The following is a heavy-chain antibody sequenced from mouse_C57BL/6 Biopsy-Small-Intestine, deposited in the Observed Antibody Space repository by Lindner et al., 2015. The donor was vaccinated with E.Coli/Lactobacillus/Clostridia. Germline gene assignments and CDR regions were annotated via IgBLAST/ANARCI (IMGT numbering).Heavy chain of an antibody. D-gene: IGHD2-4*01. J-gene: IGHJ1*03. CDR3: ARYDFVWGSSYYYMDV. CDR1: GGTFSSYA. CDR2: IIPIFGTA. V-gene: IGHV1-81*01. Sequence: SVKVSCKASGGTFSSYAISWVRQAPGQGLEWMGGIIPIFGTANYAQKSQGRVTITADESTSTAYLELSSLRSEDTAVYYCARYDFVWGSSYYYMDVWGKGTTVTVSS.